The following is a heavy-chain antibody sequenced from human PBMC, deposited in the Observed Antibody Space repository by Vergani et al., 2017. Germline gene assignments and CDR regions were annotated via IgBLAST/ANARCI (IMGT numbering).Heavy chain of an antibody. CDR1: GYSFTSYW. CDR3: AKVGWAYYASSGYYYAPSGWFDP. Sequence: EVQLVQSGAEVKKPGEPLRIFCKGSGYSFTSYWNSWVRQMPGKGLEWMGRIDPSDSYTTYSPSFQGHVTISADKSISTAYLQWSSLKASDTAMYYCAKVGWAYYASSGYYYAPSGWFDPWKQGTLVTVYS. V-gene: IGHV5-10-1*03. J-gene: IGHJ5*02. CDR2: IDPSDSYT. D-gene: IGHD3-22*01.